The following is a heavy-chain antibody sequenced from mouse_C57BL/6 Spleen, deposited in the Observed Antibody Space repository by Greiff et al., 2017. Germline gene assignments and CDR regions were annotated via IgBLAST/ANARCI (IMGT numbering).Heavy chain of an antibody. CDR1: GYTFTSYW. CDR2: INPSSGYT. CDR3: ARSDGSSYGFAY. J-gene: IGHJ3*01. V-gene: IGHV1-7*01. D-gene: IGHD1-1*01. Sequence: VQLQQSGAELAKPGASVKLSCKASGYTFTSYWMHWVKQRPGQGLEWIGYINPSSGYTKSNQKFKDKATLTADKSSSTAYMQLCSLTYDDSAVYYCARSDGSSYGFAYWGQGTLVTVSA.